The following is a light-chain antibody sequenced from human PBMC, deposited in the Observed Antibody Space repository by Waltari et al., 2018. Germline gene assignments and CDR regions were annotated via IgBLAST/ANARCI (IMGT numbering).Light chain of an antibody. Sequence: QSALTQPPSVSKSLGQSVTISSTGTSSDIGGYNGVSWYQQHSGTAPRLLIYEVSKRPSGVSDRFSGSKSGNTASLTISGLQAEDEADYYCGSYRSGSTYYIFGAGTRLTVL. J-gene: IGLJ1*01. CDR3: GSYRSGSTYYI. V-gene: IGLV2-18*02. CDR1: SSDIGGYNG. CDR2: EVS.